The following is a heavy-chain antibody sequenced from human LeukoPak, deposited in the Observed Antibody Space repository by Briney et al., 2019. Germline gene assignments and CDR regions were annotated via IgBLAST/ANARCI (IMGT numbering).Heavy chain of an antibody. CDR2: ISGSGGDT. J-gene: IGHJ4*02. CDR3: AKDDYYESSGYSYFDY. D-gene: IGHD3-22*01. V-gene: IGHV3-23*01. Sequence: GGSLRLSCAASGFTFSNAWMSWVRQAPGKGLEWVSSISGSGGDTYYADSVKGRFTISRDNSKNTLYLQMNSLRAEDTAVYFCAKDDYYESSGYSYFDYWGQGTLVTVSS. CDR1: GFTFSNAW.